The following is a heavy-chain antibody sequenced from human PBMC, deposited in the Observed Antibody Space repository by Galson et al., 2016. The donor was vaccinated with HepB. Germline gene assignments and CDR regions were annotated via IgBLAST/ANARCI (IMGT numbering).Heavy chain of an antibody. CDR3: GRHRGQELIKEIDY. J-gene: IGHJ4*02. CDR1: GYKFTNYW. D-gene: IGHD1-7*01. Sequence: QSGAEVKKPGESLKISCKAFGYKFTNYWIGWVRQMPGKGLEWMGIVYPRDSDTKYSPSFQGQVTISADKSTSTAYLQWNSLKASDTAMYYCGRHRGQELIKEIDYWGQGMLVTVSS. CDR2: VYPRDSDT. V-gene: IGHV5-51*01.